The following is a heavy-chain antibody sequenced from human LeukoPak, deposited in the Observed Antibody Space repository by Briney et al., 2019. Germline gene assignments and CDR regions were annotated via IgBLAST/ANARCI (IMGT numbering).Heavy chain of an antibody. Sequence: SVKVSCKASGGTFSSYAISWVRQAPGPGLEWMGRIIPILGIANYAQKFQGRVTITADKSTSTAYMELSSLRSEDTAVYYCARGARPYSGSTIDYWGQGTLVTVSS. CDR3: ARGARPYSGSTIDY. D-gene: IGHD1-26*01. V-gene: IGHV1-69*04. CDR1: GGTFSSYA. CDR2: IIPILGIA. J-gene: IGHJ4*02.